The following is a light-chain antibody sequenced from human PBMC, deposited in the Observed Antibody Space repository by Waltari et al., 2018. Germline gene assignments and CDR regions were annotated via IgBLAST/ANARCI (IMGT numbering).Light chain of an antibody. CDR3: SSYTSSSTYV. V-gene: IGLV2-14*01. CDR1: SSDVDGYNY. Sequence: QSALTQPASVSGSPGQSITISCTGTSSDVDGYNYVSWYQQHPGKAPKLMIYEVSNRPSGVSNRFSCSNSGNTASRTISGLQAEDDADYYCSSYTSSSTYVFGTGTNVTVL. CDR2: EVS. J-gene: IGLJ1*01.